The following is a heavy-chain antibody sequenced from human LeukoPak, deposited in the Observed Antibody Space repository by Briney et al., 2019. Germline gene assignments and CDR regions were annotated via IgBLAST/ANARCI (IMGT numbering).Heavy chain of an antibody. J-gene: IGHJ1*01. CDR1: GYTFTSYY. V-gene: IGHV1-2*02. CDR3: ARDGVGYYDSSGYYYFQH. D-gene: IGHD3-22*01. CDR2: INPNSGGT. Sequence: ASVKVSCKASGYTFTSYYMHWVRQAPGQGPEWMGWINPNSGGTNYAQKFQGRVTMTRDTSISTAYMELSRLRSDDTAVYYCARDGVGYYDSSGYYYFQHWGQGTLVTVSS.